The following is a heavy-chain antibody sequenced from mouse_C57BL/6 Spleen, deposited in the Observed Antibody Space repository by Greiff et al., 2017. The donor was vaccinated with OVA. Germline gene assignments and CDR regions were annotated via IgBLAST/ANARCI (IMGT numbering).Heavy chain of an antibody. CDR2: ISDGGSYT. V-gene: IGHV5-4*01. J-gene: IGHJ2*01. CDR3: EREGGGNYFDY. CDR1: GFTFSSYA. Sequence: EVKLMESGGGLVKPGGSLKLSCAASGFTFSSYAMSWVRQTPEKRLEWVATISDGGSYTYYPDNVKGRFAISRDNAKNNLYLQMSHLKSEDTAVYYCEREGGGNYFDYWGQGTTLTVSS.